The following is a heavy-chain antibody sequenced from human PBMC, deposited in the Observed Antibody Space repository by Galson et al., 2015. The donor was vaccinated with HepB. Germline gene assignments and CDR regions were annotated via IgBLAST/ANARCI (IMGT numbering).Heavy chain of an antibody. Sequence: SVKVSCKASGYIFTNYGISWVRQAPGQGLEWMGWISADNGKTNYAPKLQGRVTMTTDTSTSTAYMELRSLRSDDTAVFYCARDSSSGSHYFDYWGQGTLVTVSS. CDR2: ISADNGKT. CDR3: ARDSSSGSHYFDY. J-gene: IGHJ4*02. D-gene: IGHD1-26*01. V-gene: IGHV1-18*04. CDR1: GYIFTNYG.